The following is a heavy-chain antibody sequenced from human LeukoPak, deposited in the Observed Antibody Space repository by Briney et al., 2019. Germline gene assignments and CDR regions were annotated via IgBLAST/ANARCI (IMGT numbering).Heavy chain of an antibody. Sequence: SETLSLTCTVSGGSISSYYWSWIRQPPGKGLEWIGYIYYSGSTNYNPSLKSRVTISVDTSKNQFSLKLSSVTAGDTSVYYCALNSSPWAGMDVWGQGTTVTVSS. CDR3: ALNSSPWAGMDV. CDR1: GGSISSYY. V-gene: IGHV4-59*08. D-gene: IGHD4-23*01. J-gene: IGHJ6*02. CDR2: IYYSGST.